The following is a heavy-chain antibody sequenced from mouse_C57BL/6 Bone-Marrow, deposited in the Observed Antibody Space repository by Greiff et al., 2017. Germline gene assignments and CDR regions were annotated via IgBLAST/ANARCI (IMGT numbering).Heavy chain of an antibody. D-gene: IGHD1-1*01. Sequence: VQRVESGAELVRPGASVTLSCKASGYTFTDYEMHWVKQTPVHGLEWIGAIDPETGGTAYNQKFKGKAILTADKSSSTAYMELRSLTSEDSAVYYCTSRYYSWYFDVWGTGTTVTVSS. CDR1: GYTFTDYE. V-gene: IGHV1-15*01. CDR2: IDPETGGT. CDR3: TSRYYSWYFDV. J-gene: IGHJ1*03.